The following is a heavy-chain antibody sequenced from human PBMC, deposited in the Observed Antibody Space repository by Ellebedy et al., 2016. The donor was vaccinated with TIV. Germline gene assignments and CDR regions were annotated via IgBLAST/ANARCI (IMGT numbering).Heavy chain of an antibody. Sequence: GESLKISCAAWGFSFSNFWMSWVRQAPGKGLEWVAHIKTDGSETYYVDSLKCRFTISRENAKNALFLQMDGLRVDDSAVYYCVGFGVFNLWGQGAPVTVSS. V-gene: IGHV3-7*01. CDR3: VGFGVFNL. CDR1: GFSFSNFW. CDR2: IKTDGSET. D-gene: IGHD3-3*01. J-gene: IGHJ5*02.